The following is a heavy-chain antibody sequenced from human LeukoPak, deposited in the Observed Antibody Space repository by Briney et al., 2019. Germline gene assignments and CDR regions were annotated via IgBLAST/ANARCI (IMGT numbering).Heavy chain of an antibody. J-gene: IGHJ4*02. CDR3: ARVRGQLGELSYYFDY. CDR1: GGTFSSYA. V-gene: IGHV1-69*01. Sequence: SVKVSCKASGGTFSSYAISWVRQAPGQGLEWMGGIIPIFGTANYAQKFQGRVTITADESTSTAYMELSSLRSEDTAVYYCARVRGQLGELSYYFDYWGQGTLATVSS. CDR2: IIPIFGTA. D-gene: IGHD3-10*01.